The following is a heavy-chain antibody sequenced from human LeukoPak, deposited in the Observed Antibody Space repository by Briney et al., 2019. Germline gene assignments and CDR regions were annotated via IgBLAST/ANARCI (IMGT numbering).Heavy chain of an antibody. CDR2: IYYSGST. J-gene: IGHJ4*02. CDR1: GGSISSYY. V-gene: IGHV4-59*08. D-gene: IGHD5-24*01. CDR3: ARVLEGRDGYNFPFDY. Sequence: SETLSLTCTVSGGSISSYYWSWIRQPPGKGLEWIGYIYYSGSTNYNPSLKSRVTISVDTSKNQFSLKLSSVTAADTAVYYCARVLEGRDGYNFPFDYWGQGTLVTVSS.